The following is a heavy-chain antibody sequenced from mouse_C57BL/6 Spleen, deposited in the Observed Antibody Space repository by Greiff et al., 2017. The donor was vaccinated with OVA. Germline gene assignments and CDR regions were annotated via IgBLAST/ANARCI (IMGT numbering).Heavy chain of an antibody. CDR1: GYTFTEYT. CDR2: FYPGSGSI. CDR3: ARHEGSTGGYGETFYFDY. V-gene: IGHV1-62-2*01. D-gene: IGHD2-2*01. J-gene: IGHJ2*01. Sequence: QVQLQQSGAELVKPGASVKLSCKASGYTFTEYTIHWVKQRSGQGLEWIGWFYPGSGSIKYNEKFKDKATLTADKSSSTVYMELSRMTSEDSAVYFCARHEGSTGGYGETFYFDYWGQGTTLSLL.